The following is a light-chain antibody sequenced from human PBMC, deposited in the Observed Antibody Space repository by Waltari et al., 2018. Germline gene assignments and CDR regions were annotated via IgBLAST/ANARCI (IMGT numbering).Light chain of an antibody. V-gene: IGKV1D-8*01. CDR3: QQYYSFPYT. J-gene: IGKJ2*01. CDR2: AAS. CDR1: QGISSY. Sequence: VIWMTQSPSLLSASTADRVTISCRVSQGISSYLAWYQQKPGKAPELLIYAASTLQSGVPSRFSGSGSGTDFTLTISCLQSEDFATYYCQQYYSFPYTFGQGTKLEIK.